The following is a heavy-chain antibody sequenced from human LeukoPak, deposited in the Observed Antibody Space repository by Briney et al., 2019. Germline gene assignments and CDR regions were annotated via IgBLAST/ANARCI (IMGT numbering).Heavy chain of an antibody. CDR2: IYSGGST. V-gene: IGHV3-53*01. J-gene: IGHJ6*03. D-gene: IGHD3-16*02. Sequence: GGSLRLSCAASGSTVSSNYMSWVRQAPGKGLEWVSVIYSGGSTYYADSVKGRFTISRDNSKNTLYLQMNSLRAEDTAVYYCARGSVDYVWGSYRPFYYYYYMYVWGKGTTVTISS. CDR1: GSTVSSNY. CDR3: ARGSVDYVWGSYRPFYYYYYMYV.